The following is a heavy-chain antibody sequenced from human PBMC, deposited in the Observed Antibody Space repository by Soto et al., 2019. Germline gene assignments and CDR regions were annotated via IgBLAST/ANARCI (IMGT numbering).Heavy chain of an antibody. CDR3: AKGRGYSGSPPDF. D-gene: IGHD5-12*01. CDR1: GFTFSSYG. CDR2: ISYDGSNK. J-gene: IGHJ4*02. Sequence: QVQLVESGGGVVQPGRSLRLSCAASGFTFSSYGMHWVRQAPGKGLEWVAVISYDGSNKYYADSVKGRFTISRDNSKNTLELQMNSLRAEDTAIYYCAKGRGYSGSPPDFWGQGTLVTVSS. V-gene: IGHV3-30*18.